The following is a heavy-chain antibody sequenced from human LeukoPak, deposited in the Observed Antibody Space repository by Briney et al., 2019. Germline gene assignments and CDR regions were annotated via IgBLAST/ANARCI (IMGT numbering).Heavy chain of an antibody. Sequence: SCKVSGYTLTELSMHWVRQAPGKGLEWVSSISSSSSYIYYADSVKGRFTISRDNAKNSLYLQMNSLRAEDTAVYYCARDLVKHDYWGQGTLVTVSS. CDR3: ARDLVKHDY. CDR2: ISSSSSYI. D-gene: IGHD2-21*01. V-gene: IGHV3-21*01. J-gene: IGHJ4*02. CDR1: GYTLTELS.